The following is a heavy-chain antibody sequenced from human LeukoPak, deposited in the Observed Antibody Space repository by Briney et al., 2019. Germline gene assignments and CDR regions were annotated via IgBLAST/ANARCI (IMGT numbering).Heavy chain of an antibody. J-gene: IGHJ4*02. Sequence: PGGSLRLSCAASGFTFNSYAMTWVRQAPGKGLEWVSAVSDSGSTTYYADSVKGRFTISTDNSKNTLYLQMNSLRAEDTAVYYCAKGYLSRDGYDYWGQGTQVTVSS. D-gene: IGHD5-24*01. CDR2: VSDSGSTT. CDR1: GFTFNSYA. V-gene: IGHV3-23*01. CDR3: AKGYLSRDGYDY.